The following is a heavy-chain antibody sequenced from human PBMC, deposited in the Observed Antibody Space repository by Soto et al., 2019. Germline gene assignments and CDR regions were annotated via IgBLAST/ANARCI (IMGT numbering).Heavy chain of an antibody. D-gene: IGHD3-10*01. CDR2: INHSGSA. Sequence: QVLLQQWGAGLLKPSETLSLTCAVYGGSLSGNYWTWIRQSPGKGLEWIGNINHSGSAIYNPSLMSRVTISVGTSNNRFFLELSSVTAADTAVYYCARARADYYGSENYYKGGFYYFDHWGQGTLVTVSS. J-gene: IGHJ4*02. CDR3: ARARADYYGSENYYKGGFYYFDH. CDR1: GGSLSGNY. V-gene: IGHV4-34*01.